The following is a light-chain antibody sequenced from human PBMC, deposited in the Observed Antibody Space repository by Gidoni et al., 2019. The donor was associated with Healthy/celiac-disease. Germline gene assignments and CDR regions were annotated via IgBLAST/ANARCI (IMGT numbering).Light chain of an antibody. CDR1: QSVSSSY. V-gene: IGKV3-20*01. CDR2: GAS. J-gene: IGKJ2*01. CDR3: QQYGSSPPST. Sequence: EIVLTQSPGTLSLSPGERATLSCRASQSVSSSYLAWYQQKPGQAPRLLIYGASSRATAIPDRFSGSGSGTDFTLTISRLEPEDFAVYYCQQYGSSPPSTFXQXTKLGIK.